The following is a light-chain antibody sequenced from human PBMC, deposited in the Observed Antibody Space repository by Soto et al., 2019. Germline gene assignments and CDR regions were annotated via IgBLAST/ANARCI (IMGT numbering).Light chain of an antibody. CDR1: QSVSNNY. J-gene: IGKJ3*01. V-gene: IGKV3-20*01. Sequence: EIVLTQSPATLSLSPGERATLSCRASQSVSNNYLAWYQQKPGQAHRFLMYGASSTAAGTPDRFSGSGSGTDFTLTISRLEPEDYAAYYGQQYGSSPVTFGPGTKVDIK. CDR3: QQYGSSPVT. CDR2: GAS.